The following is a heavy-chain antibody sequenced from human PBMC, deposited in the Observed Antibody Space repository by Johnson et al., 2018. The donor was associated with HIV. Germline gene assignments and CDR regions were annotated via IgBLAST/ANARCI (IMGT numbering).Heavy chain of an antibody. V-gene: IGHV3-9*01. CDR3: AKSYNSSWYTDAFDI. J-gene: IGHJ3*02. CDR1: GFTFDDYA. D-gene: IGHD6-13*01. CDR2: ISWNSGSI. Sequence: VQLVESGGGLVQPGRSLRLSCAASGFTFDDYAMHWVRQAPGKGLEWVSGISWNSGSIGYADSVKGRFTISRDNAKNSLYLQMNSLRAEDTAVYYCAKSYNSSWYTDAFDIWGQGTMVTVSS.